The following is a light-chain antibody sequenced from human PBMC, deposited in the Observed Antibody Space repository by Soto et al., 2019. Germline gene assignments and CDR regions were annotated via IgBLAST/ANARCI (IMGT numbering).Light chain of an antibody. J-gene: IGKJ2*01. CDR3: MQGTHWPPYT. CDR1: QSLVYSDGNAY. V-gene: IGKV2-30*01. CDR2: KAS. Sequence: DVVMTQSPLSLPVTLGQPASISCRSSQSLVYSDGNAYLNWFHQRPGQSPRRLFYKASYRDSGVPDRFSGSGSGTDFTLKISRVEAEDVGVYYCMQGTHWPPYTFGQGTKLEIK.